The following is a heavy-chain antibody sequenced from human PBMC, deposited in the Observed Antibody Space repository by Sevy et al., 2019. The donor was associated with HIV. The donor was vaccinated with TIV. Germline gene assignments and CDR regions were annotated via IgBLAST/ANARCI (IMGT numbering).Heavy chain of an antibody. V-gene: IGHV3-30-3*01. D-gene: IGHD6-13*01. CDR3: ARGRAIAAAGTLDY. CDR2: ISYYGGSK. CDR1: GFTFNTYA. J-gene: IGHJ4*02. Sequence: GGSLRLSCAASGFTFNTYAMHWVRQAPGKGLEWVAVISYYGGSKYYADSVKGRFTISRDNSKNTLYLQMISLRPEDSAIYYCARGRAIAAAGTLDYWGQGTLVTVSS.